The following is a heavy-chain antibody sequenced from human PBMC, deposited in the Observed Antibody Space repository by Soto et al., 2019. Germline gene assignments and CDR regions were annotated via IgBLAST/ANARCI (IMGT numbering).Heavy chain of an antibody. Sequence: GGSLRLSCAASGFTFGNYAMNWVRQVPGRGLEWVSTVGGNNETTHYADSVKGRFTVSRDNSKSTLYLQMSTLRVEDTAVYYCAQGTSLGYATSWLNCWGQGTLVTVSS. J-gene: IGHJ4*02. CDR2: VGGNNETT. V-gene: IGHV3-23*01. D-gene: IGHD2-2*01. CDR1: GFTFGNYA. CDR3: AQGTSLGYATSWLNC.